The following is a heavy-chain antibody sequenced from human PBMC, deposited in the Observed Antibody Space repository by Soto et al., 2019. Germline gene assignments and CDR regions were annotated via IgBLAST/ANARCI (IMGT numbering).Heavy chain of an antibody. Sequence: PSETLSLTCTVSGGSISSSSYYWGWIRQPPGKGLEWIGSIYYSGSTYYNPSLKSRVTISVDTSKNQFSLKLGSVTAADTAVYYCAREDSSSWYRFDYWGQGTLVTVSS. D-gene: IGHD6-13*01. CDR1: GGSISSSSYY. J-gene: IGHJ4*02. CDR2: IYYSGST. CDR3: AREDSSSWYRFDY. V-gene: IGHV4-39*01.